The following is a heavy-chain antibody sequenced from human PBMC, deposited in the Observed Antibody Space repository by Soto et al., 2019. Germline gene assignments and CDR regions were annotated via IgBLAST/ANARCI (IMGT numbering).Heavy chain of an antibody. D-gene: IGHD3-16*01. CDR2: IFSSGTT. CDR3: ARVPSPFDYYYAMDV. V-gene: IGHV4-30-4*01. Sequence: TLSLTCTVSGDSISSGNKYWSWIRQAPGKGLEWIGYIFSSGTTYYNPSLKSRLTMSLDTSQNQFSLRLASVTDADSAVYYCARVPSPFDYYYAMDVWGQGTTVTVSS. CDR1: GDSISSGNKY. J-gene: IGHJ6*02.